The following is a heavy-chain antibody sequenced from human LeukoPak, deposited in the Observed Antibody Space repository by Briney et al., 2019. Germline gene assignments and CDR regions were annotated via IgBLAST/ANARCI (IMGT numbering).Heavy chain of an antibody. V-gene: IGHV1-18*01. CDR2: ISAYNGNT. J-gene: IGHJ4*02. CDR1: GYTFTSYG. Sequence: ASVKVSCKASGYTFTSYGISWVRQAPGQGLEWMGWISAYNGNTNYAQKLQGRVTMTTDTSTSTAYMELRSLRSDDTAVYYCARDQPRPKGVVIPFFDYWGQGTLVTVSS. CDR3: ARDQPRPKGVVIPFFDY. D-gene: IGHD3-3*01.